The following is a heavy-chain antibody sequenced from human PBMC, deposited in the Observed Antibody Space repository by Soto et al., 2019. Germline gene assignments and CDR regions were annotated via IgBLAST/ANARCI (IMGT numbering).Heavy chain of an antibody. D-gene: IGHD2-2*02. Sequence: GGSLRLSCVGSGFTFSTYSINWVRQAPGKGLEWVSSISSRSDIYYADSVKGRFTISRDNAKNSVSLQMNSLRAEDTAVYYCAREYTAWPLAYGLDVWGQGTTVTVAS. J-gene: IGHJ6*02. CDR3: AREYTAWPLAYGLDV. CDR1: GFTFSTYS. V-gene: IGHV3-21*01. CDR2: ISSRSDI.